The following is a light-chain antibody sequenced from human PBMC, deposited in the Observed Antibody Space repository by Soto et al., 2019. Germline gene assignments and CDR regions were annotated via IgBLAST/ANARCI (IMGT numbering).Light chain of an antibody. CDR2: AAS. CDR1: QSVSSSY. CDR3: QQYSDWPT. J-gene: IGKJ1*01. Sequence: EIVLTQSPGTLSLSPGERATLSCRASQSVSSSYLAWYQQKPGQAPRLLIYAASTRATGISARFSGSGSGTEFTLTVSSLQSEDFAVYYCQQYSDWPTFGQGTKVDIK. V-gene: IGKV3-15*01.